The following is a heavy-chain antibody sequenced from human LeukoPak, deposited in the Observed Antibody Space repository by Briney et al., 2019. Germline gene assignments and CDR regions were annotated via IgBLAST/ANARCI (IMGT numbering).Heavy chain of an antibody. CDR1: GFSLSSYY. Sequence: GGSLRLSCAASGFSLSSYYMSWVRQAPGKGLEWKANIGYDGSQKNYDDSLKGRFTISRDNAKNSVYLQMNSLRAEDTAVYYCAREYFPPGLLTIVFDNWGQGTLVTVSS. CDR3: AREYFPPGLLTIVFDN. V-gene: IGHV3-7*01. CDR2: IGYDGSQK. J-gene: IGHJ4*02. D-gene: IGHD3-9*01.